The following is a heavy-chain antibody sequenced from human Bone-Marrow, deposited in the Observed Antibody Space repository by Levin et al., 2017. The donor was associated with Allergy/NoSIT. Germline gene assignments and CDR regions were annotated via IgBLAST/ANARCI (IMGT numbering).Heavy chain of an antibody. V-gene: IGHV4-39*07. J-gene: IGHJ5*02. CDR2: VHYGGTT. CDR1: GDSISSSNYY. CDR3: ARDLTAPEYWFDP. D-gene: IGHD5-18*01. Sequence: SETLSLTCTVSGDSISSSNYYWGWIRQPPGKGLEWIGSVHYGGTTYFNPSLKSRVTISTDTSKNQLYLKLSSVAAADTAVYFCARDLTAPEYWFDPWGQGTLVIVSS.